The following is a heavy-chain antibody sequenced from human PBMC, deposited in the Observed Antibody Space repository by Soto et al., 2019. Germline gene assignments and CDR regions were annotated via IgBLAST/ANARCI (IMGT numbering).Heavy chain of an antibody. J-gene: IGHJ5*02. CDR3: TRDASRDSSARGWFDP. CDR2: ISSNSAYI. D-gene: IGHD6-13*01. Sequence: RGSLRLSCAASGFTFRSFTMNWVRQAPGKGLEWVSTISSNSAYIYYTDARRGRFTISRDNAKNSLHLQMNSLRAEDTAVYYCTRDASRDSSARGWFDPWGPGTLVTVSS. V-gene: IGHV3-21*01. CDR1: GFTFRSFT.